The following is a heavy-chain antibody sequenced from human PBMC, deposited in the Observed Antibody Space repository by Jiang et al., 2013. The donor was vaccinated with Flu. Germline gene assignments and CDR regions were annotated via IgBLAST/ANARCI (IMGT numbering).Heavy chain of an antibody. Sequence: GLVKPSETLSLTCTVSGASISSSYWSWIRQPPGKGLEWIGYIYYSGNTNYNPSLKSRVTISVDTSKNQFSLKLSSVTAADTAVYFCARHVGVSGSTGAFDIWGQGTMVTVSS. V-gene: IGHV4-59*08. CDR1: GASISSSY. CDR3: ARHVGVSGSTGAFDI. CDR2: IYYSGNT. J-gene: IGHJ3*02. D-gene: IGHD1-26*01.